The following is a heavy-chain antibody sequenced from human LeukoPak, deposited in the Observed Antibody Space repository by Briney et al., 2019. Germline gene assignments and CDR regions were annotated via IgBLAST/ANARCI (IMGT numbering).Heavy chain of an antibody. CDR1: GGTFSSDA. CDR2: IIPLFGAA. V-gene: IGHV1-69*06. Sequence: SVKVSCKASGGTFSSDAINWVRQAPGQGLEWMGRIIPLFGAANYAQKFQGRVTITADKSTSTAYMELSSLRSEDTAVYYCARDQKVGATPYFGMDVWDQGTTVTVSS. D-gene: IGHD1-26*01. J-gene: IGHJ6*02. CDR3: ARDQKVGATPYFGMDV.